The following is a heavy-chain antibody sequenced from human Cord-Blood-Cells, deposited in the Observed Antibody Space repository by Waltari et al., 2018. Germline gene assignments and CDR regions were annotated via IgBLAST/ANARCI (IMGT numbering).Heavy chain of an antibody. CDR2: TKAGNGNT. CDR1: GYTFPSYA. Sequence: QVQLVQHGAEEKKPGAAVKDSCKASGYTFPSYAMHWVRQAPGQRLEWMGWTKAGNGNTKYSQKSQGRVTITRDTSASTAYTELSSLRSEDTAVYYCARGFHLGESSLYLDYGSQGTLVTVSS. V-gene: IGHV1-3*05. J-gene: IGHJ4*02. CDR3: ARGFHLGESSLYLDY. D-gene: IGHD3-16*02.